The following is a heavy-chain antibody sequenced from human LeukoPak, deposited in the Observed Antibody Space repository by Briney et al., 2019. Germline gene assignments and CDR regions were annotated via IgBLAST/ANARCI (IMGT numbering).Heavy chain of an antibody. D-gene: IGHD6-13*01. CDR3: AKNAATGSPYYDY. Sequence: PGGSLRLSCVASGFIFSSYSMNWVRQAPGKGLEWVSAISGDGAHTYYTDSVKGRFTTSRDNSKNTLYLQMNNLRVEDTAIYYCAKNAATGSPYYDYWGQGTLLTVSS. J-gene: IGHJ4*02. V-gene: IGHV3-23*01. CDR1: GFIFSSYS. CDR2: ISGDGAHT.